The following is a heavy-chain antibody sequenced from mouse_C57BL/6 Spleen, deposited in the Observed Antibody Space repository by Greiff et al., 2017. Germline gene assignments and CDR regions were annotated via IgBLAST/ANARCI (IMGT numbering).Heavy chain of an antibody. V-gene: IGHV1-85*01. CDR1: GYTFTSYD. CDR3: ASSYFDV. J-gene: IGHJ1*03. Sequence: QVHVKQSGPELVKPGASVKLSCKASGYTFTSYDINWVKQRPGQGLEWIGWIYPRDGSTKYNEKFKGKATLTVDTSSSTAYMELHSLTSEDSAVYFCASSYFDVWGTGTTVTVSS. CDR2: IYPRDGST.